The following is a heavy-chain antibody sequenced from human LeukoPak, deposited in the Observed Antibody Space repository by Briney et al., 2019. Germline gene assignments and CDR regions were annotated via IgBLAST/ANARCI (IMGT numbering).Heavy chain of an antibody. D-gene: IGHD3-10*01. CDR1: GFTVSSNY. Sequence: GGSLRLSCAASGFTVSSNYMSWVRQAPGKGLEWVSAISGSGGSTYYADSVKGRFTISRDNSKNTLYLQMNSLRVEDTAVYYCAKDFSYGSGSPLDYWGQGTLVTVSS. J-gene: IGHJ4*02. V-gene: IGHV3-23*01. CDR3: AKDFSYGSGSPLDY. CDR2: ISGSGGST.